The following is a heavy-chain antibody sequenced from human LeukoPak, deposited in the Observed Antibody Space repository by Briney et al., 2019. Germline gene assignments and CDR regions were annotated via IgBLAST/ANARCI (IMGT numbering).Heavy chain of an antibody. J-gene: IGHJ6*03. CDR2: ISSSGSTI. CDR3: ARVGSWGYYYYYYMDV. Sequence: GGSLRLSCAASGFTFSSYEMNWVRQAPGKGLEWVSYISSSGSTIYYADSVKGRFTISRDNAKNSLYLQMNSLRAEDTAVYYCARVGSWGYYYYYYMDVWGKGTTVTVPS. V-gene: IGHV3-48*03. D-gene: IGHD6-13*01. CDR1: GFTFSSYE.